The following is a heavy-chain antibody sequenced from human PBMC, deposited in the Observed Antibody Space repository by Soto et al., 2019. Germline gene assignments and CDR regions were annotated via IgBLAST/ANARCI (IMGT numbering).Heavy chain of an antibody. CDR2: INPSGGST. J-gene: IGHJ6*03. D-gene: IGHD2-2*01. CDR1: GYTFTSYY. Sequence: ASVKVSCKASGYTFTSYYMHWVRQAPGQGLEWMGIINPSGGSTSYAQKFQGRVTMTRDTSTSTVHMELSSLRSEDTAVYYCARGGRCSRTSCSAHYYYSYMAVWGKGTTVTVSS. CDR3: ARGGRCSRTSCSAHYYYSYMAV. V-gene: IGHV1-46*01.